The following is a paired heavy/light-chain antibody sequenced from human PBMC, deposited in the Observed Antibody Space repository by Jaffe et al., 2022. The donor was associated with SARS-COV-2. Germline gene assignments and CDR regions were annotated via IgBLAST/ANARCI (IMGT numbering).Heavy chain of an antibody. CDR2: INPSGGNT. J-gene: IGHJ4*02. D-gene: IGHD2-21*02. CDR3: ARIEVTGRKGLNY. Sequence: QVQLVQSGAEVKKPAASVKVSCKASGYTFTSYHMHWVRQAPGQGLEWMGIINPSGGNTNYAQKFQGRVTMTGDTSTSTFYMELSSLTSEDTAVYYCARIEVTGRKGLNYWGQGTLVTVSS. CDR1: GYTFTSYH. V-gene: IGHV1-46*01.
Light chain of an antibody. V-gene: IGKV1-9*01. J-gene: IGKJ5*01. CDR2: AAS. CDR3: QQFNSNPFT. Sequence: DIQLTQSPSFLSASVGDRVTITCRASQGISSYLAWYQQKPGKAPKLLIYAASTLQSGVPSRFSGSGSGTEFTLTISSLQREDFASYYCQQFNSNPFTFGQGTRLEIK. CDR1: QGISSY.